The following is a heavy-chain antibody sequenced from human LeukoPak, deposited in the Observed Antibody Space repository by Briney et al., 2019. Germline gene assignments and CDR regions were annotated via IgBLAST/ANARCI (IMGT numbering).Heavy chain of an antibody. CDR3: ARATVHYGSDLYHFDY. J-gene: IGHJ4*02. D-gene: IGHD6-19*01. CDR2: ISYDGSNK. V-gene: IGHV3-30-3*01. Sequence: GGSLRLSCAASGFTFSNAWMNWVRQPPGKGLEWVAVISYDGSNKYYADSVKGRFTISRDNSKNTVELQMTSLRAEDTAVYYCARATVHYGSDLYHFDYWGQGSLVTVSS. CDR1: GFTFSNAW.